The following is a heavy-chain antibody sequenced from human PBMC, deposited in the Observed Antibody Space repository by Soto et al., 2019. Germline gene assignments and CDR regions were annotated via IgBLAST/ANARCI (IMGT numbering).Heavy chain of an antibody. D-gene: IGHD3-10*01. J-gene: IGHJ6*03. V-gene: IGHV4-34*01. CDR1: GGSFSGYY. CDR3: ARVEVRLAGSKRLYYYYYMDV. CDR2: INHSGST. Sequence: SETLSLTCAVYGGSFSGYYWSWIRQPPGKGLEWIGEINHSGSTNYNPSLKSRVTISVDTSKNQFSLKLSSVTAADTAVYYCARVEVRLAGSKRLYYYYYMDVWGKGTTVTVSS.